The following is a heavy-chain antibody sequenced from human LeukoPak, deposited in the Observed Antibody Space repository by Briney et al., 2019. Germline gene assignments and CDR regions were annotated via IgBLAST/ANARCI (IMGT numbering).Heavy chain of an antibody. V-gene: IGHV4-59*08. Sequence: SETLSLTCTVSGGSVSTYYWTWIRQPPGKELEWIGYIYYTGSTNYNPSLNSRVSMSVDTSKNQFSLKLSSVTAADTAVYYCARLSGYYYYYGMDVWGQGTTVTVSS. CDR2: IYYTGST. CDR1: GGSVSTYY. D-gene: IGHD1-26*01. CDR3: ARLSGYYYYYGMDV. J-gene: IGHJ6*02.